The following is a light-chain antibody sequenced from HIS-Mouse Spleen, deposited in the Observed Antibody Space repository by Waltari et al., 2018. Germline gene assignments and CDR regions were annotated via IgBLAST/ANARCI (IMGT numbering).Light chain of an antibody. Sequence: DIVMPQSPDSLAVSRVGRATINCKASQSVLYSSKNKNYLAWYQQKPGQPPKLIIYWESTRESGVPDRFSGSGSGTDFTLTISSLQAEDVAVYYCQQYYSTPYTFGQGTKLEIK. J-gene: IGKJ2*01. V-gene: IGKV4-1*01. CDR2: WES. CDR1: QSVLYSSKNKNY. CDR3: QQYYSTPYT.